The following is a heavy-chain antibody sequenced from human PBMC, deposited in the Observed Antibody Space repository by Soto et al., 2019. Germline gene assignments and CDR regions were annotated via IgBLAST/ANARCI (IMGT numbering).Heavy chain of an antibody. CDR1: GGSISSGDYY. CDR2: IYYSGST. J-gene: IGHJ1*01. V-gene: IGHV4-30-4*01. D-gene: IGHD2-15*01. Sequence: SETLSLTCTVSGGSISSGDYYWSWIRQPPGKGLEWIGYIYYSGSTYYNPSLKSRVTISVDTSKNQFSLKLSSVTAADTAVYYCARDLGSTEYFQHWGQGTLVTVSS. CDR3: ARDLGSTEYFQH.